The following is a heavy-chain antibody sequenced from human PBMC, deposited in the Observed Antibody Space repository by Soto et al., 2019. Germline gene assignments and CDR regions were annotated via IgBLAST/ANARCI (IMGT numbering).Heavy chain of an antibody. V-gene: IGHV4-4*07. D-gene: IGHD3-10*01. CDR1: GSDINTYS. Sequence: PSETLSLTCSVSGSDINTYSWTWIRQPAGKGLEWIGRIYTSASINYNPSLKGRVTLSVDTSTNQVSLRLASVTAADTAIYYCARDRADGYNFYYGMDVWGQGTTVTVS. CDR2: IYTSASI. CDR3: ARDRADGYNFYYGMDV. J-gene: IGHJ6*02.